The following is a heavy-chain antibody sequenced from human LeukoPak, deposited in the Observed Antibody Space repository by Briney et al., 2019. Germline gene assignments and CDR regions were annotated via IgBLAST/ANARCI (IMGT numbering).Heavy chain of an antibody. CDR2: IYPGDSDT. V-gene: IGHV5-51*01. D-gene: IGHD3-22*01. Sequence: GEPLKISCKGSGYSFTSYWIGWVRQMPGKGLEWMGIIYPGDSDTRYSPSFQGQVTISADKSISTAYLQWSSLKTSDTAMYYCASLYNYYYASSVADYWGQGTLVTVSS. CDR3: ASLYNYYYASSVADY. J-gene: IGHJ4*02. CDR1: GYSFTSYW.